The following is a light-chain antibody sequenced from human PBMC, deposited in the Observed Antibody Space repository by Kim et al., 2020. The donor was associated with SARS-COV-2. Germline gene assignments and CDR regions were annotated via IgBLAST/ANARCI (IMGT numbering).Light chain of an antibody. V-gene: IGKV1-39*01. J-gene: IGKJ2*01. CDR1: QSIANY. CDR3: QQTYSSPYT. CDR2: TTA. Sequence: DIHMTQSPSSLSASAGDTVTITCRASQSIANYLHWYQQKPGKAPILLIYTTANLQSGVPSRFSGSGFGTDFTLTISSLQPEDSATYYCQQTYSSPYTFAQGTKLEI.